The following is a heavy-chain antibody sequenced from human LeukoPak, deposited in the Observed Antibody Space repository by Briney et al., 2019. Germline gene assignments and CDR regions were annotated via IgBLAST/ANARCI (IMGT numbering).Heavy chain of an antibody. CDR1: GYTFTGYY. CDR2: INPSGGST. Sequence: GASVKVSCKASGYTFTGYYMHWVRQAPGQGLEWMGIINPSGGSTSYAQKFQGRVTMTRDMSTSTVYMELSSLRSEDTAVYYCAREMYSSGWLDAFDIWGQGTMVTVSS. D-gene: IGHD6-19*01. CDR3: AREMYSSGWLDAFDI. V-gene: IGHV1-46*01. J-gene: IGHJ3*02.